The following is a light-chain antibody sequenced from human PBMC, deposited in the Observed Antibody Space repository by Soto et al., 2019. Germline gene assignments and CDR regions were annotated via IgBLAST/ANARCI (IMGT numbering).Light chain of an antibody. J-gene: IGKJ4*01. CDR1: QGIDSW. CDR2: GSS. Sequence: DIQMTQSPSSVSVSVGDTVTITCRANQGIDSWLAWYQQKPGKAPKLLMYGSSTLQSGVPSRFSGSRSGTDFILTISSLQPEDFATYYCQQAKDFPLTFGGGTKEEIK. CDR3: QQAKDFPLT. V-gene: IGKV1-12*01.